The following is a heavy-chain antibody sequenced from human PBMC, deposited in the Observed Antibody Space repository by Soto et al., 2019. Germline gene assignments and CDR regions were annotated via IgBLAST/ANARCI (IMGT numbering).Heavy chain of an antibody. J-gene: IGHJ4*02. D-gene: IGHD6-19*01. V-gene: IGHV3-30*18. CDR3: AKDRWGSGWYGLDY. Sequence: QTGGSLRLSCAASGLTFSSYGMHWVRQAPGKGLEWVAVISYDGSNKYYADCVEGRFTISRDNSKNTLYLQMSSLRAEDTAEYCCAKDRWGSGWYGLDYWGQGTLVTVSS. CDR1: GLTFSSYG. CDR2: ISYDGSNK.